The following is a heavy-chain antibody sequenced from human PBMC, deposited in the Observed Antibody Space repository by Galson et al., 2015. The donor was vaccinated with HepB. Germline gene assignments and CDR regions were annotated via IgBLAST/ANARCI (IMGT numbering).Heavy chain of an antibody. CDR3: ARETGQQLAYYYYGMDV. J-gene: IGHJ6*02. V-gene: IGHV6-1*01. CDR2: TYYRSKWYN. Sequence: CAISGDSVSSNSAAWNWIRQSPSRGLEWLGRTYYRSKWYNDYAVSVKSRITINPDTSKNQFSLQLNSVTPEDTAVYYCARETGQQLAYYYYGMDVWGQGTTVTVSS. CDR1: GDSVSSNSAA. D-gene: IGHD6-13*01.